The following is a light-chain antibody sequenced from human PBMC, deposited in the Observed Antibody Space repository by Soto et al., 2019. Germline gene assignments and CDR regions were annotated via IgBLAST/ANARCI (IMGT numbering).Light chain of an antibody. CDR3: QQYGSSPRT. CDR2: GAS. CDR1: QTINNNF. V-gene: IGKV3-20*01. Sequence: EIVLTQSPGTLSLSPGERATLSCGASQTINNNFLAWYQQKPGQAPRLLIYGASSRAGGIPDRFSGSGSGTDFTLTISRLEPEDFAVYYCQQYGSSPRTFGQGTKVESK. J-gene: IGKJ1*01.